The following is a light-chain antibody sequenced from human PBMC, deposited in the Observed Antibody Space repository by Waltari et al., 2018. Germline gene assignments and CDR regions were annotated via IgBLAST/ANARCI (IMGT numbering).Light chain of an antibody. V-gene: IGLV2-14*03. Sequence: QSALTQPASVSGSPGQSITISCTGTSSDVGAYNYVSWYQQHPGKAPKLIIYDVSYRPSGISNRFSGSKSGNTASLTISGLQTEDEADYYCSSYTTTSTRLFGGVTKLTVL. CDR2: DVS. CDR3: SSYTTTSTRL. J-gene: IGLJ2*01. CDR1: SSDVGAYNY.